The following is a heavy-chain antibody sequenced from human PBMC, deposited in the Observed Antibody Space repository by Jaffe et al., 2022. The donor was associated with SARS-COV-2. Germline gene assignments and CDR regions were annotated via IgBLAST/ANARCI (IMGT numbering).Heavy chain of an antibody. J-gene: IGHJ6*02. D-gene: IGHD3-22*01. CDR2: IYTSGST. CDR1: GGSISSGSYY. Sequence: QVQLQESGPGLVKPSQTLSLTCTVSGGSISSGSYYWSWIRQPAGKGLEWIGRIYTSGSTNYNPSLKSRVTISVDTSKNQFSLKLSSVTAADTAVYYCARDRRGFYYDSSGYTFGHGAHGMDVWGQGTTVTVSS. V-gene: IGHV4-61*02. CDR3: ARDRRGFYYDSSGYTFGHGAHGMDV.